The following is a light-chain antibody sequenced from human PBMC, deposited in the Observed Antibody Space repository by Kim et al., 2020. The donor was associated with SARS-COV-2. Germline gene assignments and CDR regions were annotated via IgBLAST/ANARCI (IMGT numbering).Light chain of an antibody. CDR3: GTWDSSLNELV. Sequence: GPKVTISCSGSSSNIGKNYVSWYQQVPGTAPKLLIYDNNERPSGIPDRFSGSKSGTSATLGITGLQTGDEADFYCGTWDSSLNELVFGGGTQLTVL. J-gene: IGLJ2*01. CDR2: DNN. CDR1: SSNIGKNY. V-gene: IGLV1-51*01.